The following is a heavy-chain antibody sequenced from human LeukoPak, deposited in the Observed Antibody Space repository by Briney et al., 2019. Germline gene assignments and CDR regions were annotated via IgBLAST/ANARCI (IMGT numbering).Heavy chain of an antibody. J-gene: IGHJ6*02. CDR3: ARDLGPYDFWSGYSYYGMDV. V-gene: IGHV3-21*01. Sequence: GGSLRLSCAASGFTFSSYSMNWVRQAPGKGLEWVSPISSSSSYINYADSVKGRFTISRDNAKNSLYLQMNSLRAEDTAVYYCARDLGPYDFWSGYSYYGMDVWGQGTTVTVSS. CDR2: ISSSSSYI. D-gene: IGHD3-3*01. CDR1: GFTFSSYS.